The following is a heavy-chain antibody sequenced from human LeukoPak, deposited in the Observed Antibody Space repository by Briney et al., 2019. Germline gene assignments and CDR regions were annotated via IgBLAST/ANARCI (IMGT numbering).Heavy chain of an antibody. V-gene: IGHV3-23*01. CDR1: GFTFSRNG. D-gene: IGHD5-18*01. Sequence: GGSLRLSCAASGFTFSRNGMTWVRQAPGKGLEWVSAISGSGGNTYYADSVKGRFTISRDNSKNTLYLQMNSLRAEDTAVYYCARNKKGDRYTYGHDSWGQGTLVTVSS. CDR3: ARNKKGDRYTYGHDS. CDR2: ISGSGGNT. J-gene: IGHJ4*02.